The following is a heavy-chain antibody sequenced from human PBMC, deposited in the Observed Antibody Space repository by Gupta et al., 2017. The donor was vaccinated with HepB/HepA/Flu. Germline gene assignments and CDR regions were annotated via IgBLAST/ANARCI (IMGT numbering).Heavy chain of an antibody. CDR1: GFSFSNYW. CDR3: GRDEGRGGGDY. V-gene: IGHV3-74*01. Sequence: EVQLVESGGGLFQPGGSLRLSCVASGFSFSNYWMHWVRQVPGKGLVWVSRLNSDGSTTTYADSVKGRFIISRDNAKNTLYLQMNSLRAEDTAVYHCGRDEGRGGGDYWGQGILVTVSS. CDR2: LNSDGSTT. J-gene: IGHJ4*02.